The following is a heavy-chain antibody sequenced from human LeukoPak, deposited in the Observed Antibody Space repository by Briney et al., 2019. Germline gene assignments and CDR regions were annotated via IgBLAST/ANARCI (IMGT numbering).Heavy chain of an antibody. D-gene: IGHD6-13*01. V-gene: IGHV6-1*01. CDR2: TYYRSKWYN. CDR3: ARRIAAADRGFDY. J-gene: IGHJ4*02. Sequence: SQTLSLTCAISGDSVSSNSATWNWIRQSPSRGLEWLGRTYYRSKWYNDYAVSVKSRITINPDASKNQFSPQLNSVTPEDTALYYCARRIAAADRGFDYWGQGTLVTVSS. CDR1: GDSVSSNSAT.